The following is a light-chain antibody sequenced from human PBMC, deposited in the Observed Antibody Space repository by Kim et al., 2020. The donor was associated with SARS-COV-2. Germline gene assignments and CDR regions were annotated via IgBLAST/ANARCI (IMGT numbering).Light chain of an antibody. CDR1: SGHSRYA. V-gene: IGLV4-69*01. Sequence: QLVLTQSPSASASLGASVRLTCTLSSGHSRYAIAWHQQQPEKGPRYLMKVNGYGSHSKGDGIPERFSGSSSGAERYLTISGLQSEDEADYYCQTWGTGWVFGGGTQLTVL. J-gene: IGLJ3*02. CDR3: QTWGTGWV. CDR2: VNGYGSH.